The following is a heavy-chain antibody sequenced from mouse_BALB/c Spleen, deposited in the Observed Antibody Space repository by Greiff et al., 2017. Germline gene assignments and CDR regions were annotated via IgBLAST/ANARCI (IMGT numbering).Heavy chain of an antibody. J-gene: IGHJ1*01. D-gene: IGHD1-1*01. V-gene: IGHV5-9-4*01. CDR2: ISSGGSYT. CDR3: ARDYYGSSYWYFEV. CDR1: GFTFSSYA. Sequence: EVNLVESGGGLVKPGGSLKLSCAASGFTFSSYALSWVRQSPEKRLEWVAEISSGGSYTYYPDTVTGRFTISRDNAKNTLYLEMSSLRSEDTAMYYCARDYYGSSYWYFEVWGAGTTVTVSS.